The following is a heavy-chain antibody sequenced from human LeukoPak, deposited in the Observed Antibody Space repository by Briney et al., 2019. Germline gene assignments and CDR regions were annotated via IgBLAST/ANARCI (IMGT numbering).Heavy chain of an antibody. CDR3: ARGKVGYSYFDY. D-gene: IGHD5-18*01. Sequence: PGGSLRLSCEGSGFTFDDYAMHWVRQAPGKGLEWVSSISWNSGTIGYAVSVKGRFTISRDNAKNSVYLQMNSLRDTDTAVYYCARGKVGYSYFDYWGQGTLVTVSS. J-gene: IGHJ4*02. CDR2: ISWNSGTI. V-gene: IGHV3-9*01. CDR1: GFTFDDYA.